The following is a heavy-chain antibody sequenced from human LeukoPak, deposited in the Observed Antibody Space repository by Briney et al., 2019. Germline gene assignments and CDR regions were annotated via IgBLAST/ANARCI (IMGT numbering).Heavy chain of an antibody. CDR2: MNPNSGNT. CDR3: ARGPIISSGWYPSFVVQQHGMDV. CDR1: GYAFTSYD. V-gene: IGHV1-8*01. Sequence: ASVKVSCKASGYAFTSYDINWVRQATGQGLEWMGWMNPNSGNTGYAQKFQGRVTMTRNTSISTAYMELSSLRSEDTAVYYCARGPIISSGWYPSFVVQQHGMDVWGQGTTVTVSS. D-gene: IGHD6-19*01. J-gene: IGHJ6*02.